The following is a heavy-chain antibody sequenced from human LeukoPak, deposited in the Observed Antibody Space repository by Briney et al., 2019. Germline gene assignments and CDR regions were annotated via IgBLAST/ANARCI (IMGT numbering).Heavy chain of an antibody. CDR2: IYYSGST. V-gene: IGHV4-31*02. J-gene: IGHJ4*02. D-gene: IGHD3-22*01. Sequence: LRLSCAASGFTFSDYYMSWIRQHPGKGLEWIGYIYYSGSTYYNPSLKSRVTISVDTSKNQFSLKLSSVTAADTAVYYCAREGYYDSSGYYSYWGQGTLVTVSS. CDR3: AREGYYDSSGYYSY. CDR1: GFTFSDYY.